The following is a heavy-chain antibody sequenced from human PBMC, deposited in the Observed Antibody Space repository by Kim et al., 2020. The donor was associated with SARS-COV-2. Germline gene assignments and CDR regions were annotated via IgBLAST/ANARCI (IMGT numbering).Heavy chain of an antibody. J-gene: IGHJ6*02. D-gene: IGHD5-12*01. CDR2: IYPGDSDI. CDR3: ARRGTGYEEPNPYFYYGMDV. Sequence: GESLKISCKTSGFMFSNYWIGWVRQMPGKGLEWLGIIYPGDSDIRYSPSFQGQVTISVDKSITTAYLQWHSLKASDTGVYYCARRGTGYEEPNPYFYYGMDVWGQGTTVTVSS. V-gene: IGHV5-51*01. CDR1: GFMFSNYW.